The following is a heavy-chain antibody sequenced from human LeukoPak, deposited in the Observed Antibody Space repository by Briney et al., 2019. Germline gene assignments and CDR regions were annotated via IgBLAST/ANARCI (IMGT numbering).Heavy chain of an antibody. CDR1: GGTFSIYA. J-gene: IGHJ3*02. CDR3: ARRYSGSYLVDAFDI. Sequence: ASVKVSCKGSGGTFSIYAISWVRQAPGQWLEWMGGIIPILETTNYAQRFQGRVTFTADKSTNTAYMELSGLRSEDTAVYYCARRYSGSYLVDAFDIWGQGTTVTVSS. CDR2: IIPILETT. D-gene: IGHD1-26*01. V-gene: IGHV1-69*06.